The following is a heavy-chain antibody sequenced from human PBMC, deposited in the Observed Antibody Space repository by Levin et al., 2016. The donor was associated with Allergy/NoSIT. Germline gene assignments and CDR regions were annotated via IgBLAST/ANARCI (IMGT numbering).Heavy chain of an antibody. CDR3: ARELDSSGYLGAFDI. V-gene: IGHV3-21*01. D-gene: IGHD6-25*01. CDR2: ISSSSSYI. Sequence: VRQAPGKGLEWVSSISSSSSYIYYADSVKGRFTISRDNAKNSLYLQMNSLRAEDTAVYYCARELDSSGYLGAFDIWGQGTMVTVSS. J-gene: IGHJ3*02.